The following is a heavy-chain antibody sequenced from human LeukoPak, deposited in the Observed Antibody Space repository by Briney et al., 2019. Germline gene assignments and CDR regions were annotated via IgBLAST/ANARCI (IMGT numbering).Heavy chain of an antibody. CDR1: GYTFTSYA. V-gene: IGHV1-3*02. CDR3: ARKSGVTPPPHYYYVRDV. CDR2: SNAGNGNT. J-gene: IGHJ6*02. D-gene: IGHD1-14*01. Sequence: ASVKVSCKASGYTFTSYAMHWVRQAPGQRLEWMGWSNAGNGNTKYSQEFQGRVTITADKSTSTAYMELSSLRSEDTAVYYCARKSGVTPPPHYYYVRDVWGQGTTSTVS.